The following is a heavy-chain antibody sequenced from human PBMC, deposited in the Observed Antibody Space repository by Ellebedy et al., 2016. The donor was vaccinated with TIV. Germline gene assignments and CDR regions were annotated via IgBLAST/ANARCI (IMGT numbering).Heavy chain of an antibody. Sequence: GESLKISCVASGFTFNSYAMSWVRQAPGKGLGWVSSLSASGGSTYYADSVKGRFTISRDNSKHTLYLQMNSLRAEDTAVYYCAKRVTMLREVITYYHYTMDVWGQGTTVTVSS. V-gene: IGHV3-23*01. CDR2: LSASGGST. J-gene: IGHJ6*02. D-gene: IGHD3-10*01. CDR1: GFTFNSYA. CDR3: AKRVTMLREVITYYHYTMDV.